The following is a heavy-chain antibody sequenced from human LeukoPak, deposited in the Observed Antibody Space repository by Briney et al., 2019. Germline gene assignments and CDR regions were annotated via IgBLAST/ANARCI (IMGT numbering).Heavy chain of an antibody. J-gene: IGHJ4*02. Sequence: ASVKVSCKASGYTFTSDGISWVRQAPGQGLEWMGWISTDTGNTNYAQKFQGRVTMTTDTSTSTVCMELRSLRSDDTAVYYCARRNSYEDYWGQGTLVTVSS. CDR3: ARRNSYEDY. V-gene: IGHV1-18*01. D-gene: IGHD5-18*01. CDR1: GYTFTSDG. CDR2: ISTDTGNT.